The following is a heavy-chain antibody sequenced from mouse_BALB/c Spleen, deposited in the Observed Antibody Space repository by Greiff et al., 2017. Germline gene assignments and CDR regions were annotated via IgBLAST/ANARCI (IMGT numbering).Heavy chain of an antibody. CDR2: ISYSGST. V-gene: IGHV3-2*02. CDR3: ARGYYGSSCFDY. Sequence: ESGPGLVKPSQSLSLTCTVTGYSITSDYAWNWIRQFPGNKLEWMGYISYSGSTSYNPSLKSRISITRDTSKNQFFLQLNSVTTEDTATYYCARGYYGSSCFDYWGQGTTLTVSS. D-gene: IGHD1-1*01. J-gene: IGHJ2*01. CDR1: GYSITSDYA.